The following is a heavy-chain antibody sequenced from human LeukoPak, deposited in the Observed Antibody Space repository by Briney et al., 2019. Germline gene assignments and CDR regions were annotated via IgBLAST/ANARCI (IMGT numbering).Heavy chain of an antibody. D-gene: IGHD3-3*01. J-gene: IGHJ4*02. CDR2: ITRSGYK. Sequence: GGSLRLSCAASGFTFSSYAMSWIRQAPGQGLEWVSYITRSGYKYYADSVKGRITISTDNAKNSLDLQMNGLRAEDTAVYYCARGVMTIFGVVKFLDYWGQGTLVTVSS. V-gene: IGHV3-11*01. CDR3: ARGVMTIFGVVKFLDY. CDR1: GFTFSSYA.